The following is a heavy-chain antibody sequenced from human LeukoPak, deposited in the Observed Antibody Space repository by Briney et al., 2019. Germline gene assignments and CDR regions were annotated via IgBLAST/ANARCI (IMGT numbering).Heavy chain of an antibody. D-gene: IGHD1-26*01. CDR1: GGSFSGYY. Sequence: NTSETLSLTCAVYGGSFSGYYWSWIRQPPGKGLEWIGEINHSGSTNYNPSLKSRVTISVDTSKNQFSLKLSSVTAADTAVYYCARHSTGSYYYFDYWGQGTLVTVSS. J-gene: IGHJ4*02. CDR2: INHSGST. V-gene: IGHV4-34*01. CDR3: ARHSTGSYYYFDY.